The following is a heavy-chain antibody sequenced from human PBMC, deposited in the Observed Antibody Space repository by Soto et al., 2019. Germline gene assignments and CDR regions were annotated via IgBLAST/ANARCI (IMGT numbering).Heavy chain of an antibody. V-gene: IGHV1-18*01. D-gene: IGHD3-3*01. CDR1: GYTFTSYG. J-gene: IGHJ6*02. CDR2: ISAYNGNT. CDR3: ARDLRYYDFWSGYYKNYYGMDV. Sequence: ASVKVSCKASGYTFTSYGISWVRQAPGQGLEWMGWISAYNGNTNYAQKLQGRVTMTTDTSTSTAYMELRSLRSDDTAVYYCARDLRYYDFWSGYYKNYYGMDVWGQGTTVTVSS.